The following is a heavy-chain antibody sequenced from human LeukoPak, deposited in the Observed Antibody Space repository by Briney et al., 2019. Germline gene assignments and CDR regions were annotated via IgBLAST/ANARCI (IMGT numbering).Heavy chain of an antibody. CDR1: GFTFSSYA. Sequence: GGSLRLSCAASGFTFSSYAMSWVRQAPGKGLEWVSAISGSGGSTYYADSVKGRFTISRDNTKNSLYLQIDSLGADDTAVYYCAGSGRLGAFDIWGQGTMVTVSS. CDR2: ISGSGGST. V-gene: IGHV3-23*01. D-gene: IGHD3-10*01. J-gene: IGHJ3*02. CDR3: AGSGRLGAFDI.